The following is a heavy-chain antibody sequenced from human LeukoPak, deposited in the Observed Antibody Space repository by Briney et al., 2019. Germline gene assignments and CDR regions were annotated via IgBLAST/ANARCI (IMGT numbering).Heavy chain of an antibody. Sequence: GGSLRLSCVASGFTFSSYSMYWVRQGPGKELEWVSYISSSSSATHYADSVKGRFTISRDNAKNSLYLQMNSLRAEDTAVYYCVREYSSSSGRAFDIWGQGTMATVSS. CDR1: GFTFSSYS. V-gene: IGHV3-48*01. CDR3: VREYSSSSGRAFDI. CDR2: ISSSSSAT. D-gene: IGHD6-6*01. J-gene: IGHJ3*02.